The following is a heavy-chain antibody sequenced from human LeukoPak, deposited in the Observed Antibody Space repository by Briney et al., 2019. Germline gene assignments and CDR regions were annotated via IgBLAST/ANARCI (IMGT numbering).Heavy chain of an antibody. CDR3: ARSYSSSWKLFDY. CDR2: IYYSGST. V-gene: IGHV4-59*01. Sequence: SETLSLTCTVSGGSISSYYWSWIRQPPGKGLEWIGYIYYSGSTNYNPSLKSRVTISVDTSKNQFSLQLSSVTAADTAVYYCARSYSSSWKLFDYWGQGTLVTVSS. J-gene: IGHJ4*02. D-gene: IGHD6-13*01. CDR1: GGSISSYY.